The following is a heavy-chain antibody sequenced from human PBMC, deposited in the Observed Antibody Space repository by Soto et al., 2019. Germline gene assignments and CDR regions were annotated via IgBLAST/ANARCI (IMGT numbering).Heavy chain of an antibody. V-gene: IGHV3-23*01. J-gene: IGHJ4*02. D-gene: IGHD1-26*01. CDR3: AKNRWDGVRPGVFDY. Sequence: GGSLRLPCAASGFTFSSYAMSWVRQAPGKGLEWVSAISGSGGSTYYADSVKGRFTISRDNSKNTLYLQMNSLRAEDTAVYYCAKNRWDGVRPGVFDYWGQGTLVTVSS. CDR2: ISGSGGST. CDR1: GFTFSSYA.